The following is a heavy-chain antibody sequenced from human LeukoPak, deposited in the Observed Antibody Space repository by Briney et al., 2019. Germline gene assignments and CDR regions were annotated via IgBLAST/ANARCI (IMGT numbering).Heavy chain of an antibody. J-gene: IGHJ4*02. Sequence: PGGSLRLSCAASGFTFSGYWMSWVRQTPEKGLEWVANIKQDGYEKYYVDSVKGRFTISRDNAKSSLYLQMNGLRADDTAVYYCARDKIVGPTTLDYWGQGTLVTVSS. D-gene: IGHD1-26*01. CDR1: GFTFSGYW. CDR2: IKQDGYEK. V-gene: IGHV3-7*01. CDR3: ARDKIVGPTTLDY.